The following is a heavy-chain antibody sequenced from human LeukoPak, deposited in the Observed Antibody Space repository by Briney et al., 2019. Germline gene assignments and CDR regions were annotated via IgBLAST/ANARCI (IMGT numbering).Heavy chain of an antibody. Sequence: ASVKVSCKASGYTFTSYDINWVRQAPGQGLEWLGWMDPNTGHTGYAQKFQGRVTITGNTSLGTAYMELHSLTSEDTAVYYCSRIGRGNWFDPWGQGTLVTVSS. CDR2: MDPNTGHT. V-gene: IGHV1-8*01. D-gene: IGHD1-26*01. CDR1: GYTFTSYD. J-gene: IGHJ5*02. CDR3: SRIGRGNWFDP.